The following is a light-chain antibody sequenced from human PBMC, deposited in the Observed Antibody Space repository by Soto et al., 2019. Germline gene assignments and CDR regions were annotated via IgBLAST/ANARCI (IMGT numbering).Light chain of an antibody. CDR3: QQRSNWQFT. Sequence: EIVLTQSPAPLSLSPGERATLSCRASQSVSNYLAWYQQKPGQAPRLLIYVATNRATGIPARFSGSGSGTDFTLTISSLEPEDFAVYYCQQRSNWQFTFGPGTKVDIK. V-gene: IGKV3-11*01. J-gene: IGKJ3*01. CDR2: VAT. CDR1: QSVSNY.